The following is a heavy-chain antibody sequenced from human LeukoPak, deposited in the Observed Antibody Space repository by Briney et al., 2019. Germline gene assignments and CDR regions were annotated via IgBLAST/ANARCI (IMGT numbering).Heavy chain of an antibody. CDR2: INHSGST. CDR3: ARGPRVPRWLQWYYFDY. J-gene: IGHJ4*02. Sequence: SETLSLTCAVYGGSFSGYYWSWIRQPPGKGLEWIGEINHSGSTNYNPSLKSRVTISVDTSKNQFSLKLSSVTAADTAVYYCARGPRVPRWLQWYYFDYWGQGTLVTVSS. V-gene: IGHV4-34*01. D-gene: IGHD5-24*01. CDR1: GGSFSGYY.